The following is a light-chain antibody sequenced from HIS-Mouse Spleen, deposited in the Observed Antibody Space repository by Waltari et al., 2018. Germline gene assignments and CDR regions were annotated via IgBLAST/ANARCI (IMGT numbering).Light chain of an antibody. CDR3: QVWDSSSDHVV. V-gene: IGLV3-21*03. Sequence: SYVLTQPPSVSVAPGKTARITCGGNNIGSKSVHWYQQKPGQAPVLVVYDDSDRPSGIRGRFAGSNSGNTATLTISRGDAGDEADYYCQVWDSSSDHVVFGGGTKLTVL. CDR2: DDS. J-gene: IGLJ2*01. CDR1: NIGSKS.